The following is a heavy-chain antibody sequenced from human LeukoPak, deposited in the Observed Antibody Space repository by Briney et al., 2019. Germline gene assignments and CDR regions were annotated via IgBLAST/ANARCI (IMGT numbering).Heavy chain of an antibody. CDR3: ARVDVAART. J-gene: IGHJ5*02. CDR1: GSTLSASY. Sequence: GGSLRPSVAAPGSTLSASYMTWIRKAPGKGLEWVSYISSSSSYTNYADSVKGRFTISRDNAKNSLYLQMNSLRAEDTAVYYCARVDVAARTWGQGTLVTVSS. CDR2: ISSSSSYT. D-gene: IGHD6-13*01. V-gene: IGHV3-11*05.